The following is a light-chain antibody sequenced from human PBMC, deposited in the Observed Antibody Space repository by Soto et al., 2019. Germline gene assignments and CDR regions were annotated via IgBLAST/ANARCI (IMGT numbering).Light chain of an antibody. Sequence: DIQMTQSPSTLSASIGDRVIITCRVSQSISKWLAWYQQKPGKAPKVLIWDASSLQRGVPSRFSGSGSGTDFTLTISSLHPEDFAVYFCQQFKNYPITFGQGTRLEIK. CDR2: DAS. V-gene: IGKV1-5*01. CDR3: QQFKNYPIT. CDR1: QSISKW. J-gene: IGKJ5*01.